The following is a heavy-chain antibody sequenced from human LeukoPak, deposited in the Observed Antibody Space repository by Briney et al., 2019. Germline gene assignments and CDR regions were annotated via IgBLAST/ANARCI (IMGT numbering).Heavy chain of an antibody. V-gene: IGHV4-4*09. J-gene: IGHJ5*02. CDR1: GGSISSYY. D-gene: IGHD3-10*01. CDR2: IYATGSI. CDR3: ARHGSVRSPLGP. Sequence: SETLSLTCTVSGGSISSYYWSWIRQPPGKGLEWIGYIYATGSINYNPSLKSRVTISVDTSKNQFSLNLRSVTAADTAVYYCARHGSVRSPLGPWGQGTLVTVSS.